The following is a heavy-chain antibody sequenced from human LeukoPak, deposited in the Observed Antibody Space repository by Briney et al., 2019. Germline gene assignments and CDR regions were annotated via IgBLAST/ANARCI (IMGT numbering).Heavy chain of an antibody. Sequence: TGGSLRLSCAASGFTFSSYWMHWVRQAPGKGLVWVARITNDGSSTGYADSVKGRFTISRDNAKNTLSLQMNSLRAEDTAVYYCARAVSYGMDVWGQGTTVTVSS. CDR1: GFTFSSYW. CDR3: ARAVSYGMDV. J-gene: IGHJ6*02. V-gene: IGHV3-74*01. CDR2: ITNDGSST.